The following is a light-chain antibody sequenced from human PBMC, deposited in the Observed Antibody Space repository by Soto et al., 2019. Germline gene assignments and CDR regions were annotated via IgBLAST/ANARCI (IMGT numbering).Light chain of an antibody. J-gene: IGKJ5*01. Sequence: EIMMTQSPATLSVSLAERATLSCRASQSVRNYLAWYQQKPGQAPRLLIYYASTRATGIPARFSGSGSGTGFTLTISSLQSEDFALYYCQQYNNWPPITFGQGTRLEIK. CDR2: YAS. CDR1: QSVRNY. CDR3: QQYNNWPPIT. V-gene: IGKV3-15*01.